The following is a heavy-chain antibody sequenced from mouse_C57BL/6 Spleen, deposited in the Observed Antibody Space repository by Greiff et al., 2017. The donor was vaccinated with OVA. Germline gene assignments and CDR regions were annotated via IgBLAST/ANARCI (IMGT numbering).Heavy chain of an antibody. CDR2: FHPYNDDT. CDR1: GYTFTTYP. D-gene: IGHD1-1*01. V-gene: IGHV1-47*01. Sequence: QVQLKESGAELVKPGASVKMSCKASGYTFTTYPIEWMKQNHGKSLEWIGNFHPYNDDTKYNEKFKGKATLTVEKSSSTVYLELSRLTSDDSAVDDCARGGLLRDWYFDVWGTGTTVTVSS. CDR3: ARGGLLRDWYFDV. J-gene: IGHJ1*03.